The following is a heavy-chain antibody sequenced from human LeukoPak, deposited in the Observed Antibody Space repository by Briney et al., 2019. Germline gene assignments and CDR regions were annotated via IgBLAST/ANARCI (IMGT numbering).Heavy chain of an antibody. CDR2: INGSGGAI. Sequence: SGKSLRLSCAASGFTFSDYYMSWVRQAPGKGLECLSYINGSGGAIYYADSLKGRFTVSRDNAKNSLYLQVNSLRAEDTAVYYCARGQNWFDPWGQGTLVTVSS. CDR1: GFTFSDYY. J-gene: IGHJ5*02. V-gene: IGHV3-11*01. CDR3: ARGQNWFDP.